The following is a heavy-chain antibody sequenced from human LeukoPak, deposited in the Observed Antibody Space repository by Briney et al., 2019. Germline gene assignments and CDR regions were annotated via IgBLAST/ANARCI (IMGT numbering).Heavy chain of an antibody. CDR1: GFTVYSNF. CDR2: MYSGGRT. J-gene: IGHJ6*02. V-gene: IGHV3-66*01. CDR3: ARDASPISEGDGMDV. D-gene: IGHD1-26*01. Sequence: PEGSLRLSCAASGFTVYSNFMSWVRQAPGKGLEWVSVMYSGGRTFYADSVKGRFTISRDNSKNTLYLQMDSLRVDDTAVYYCARDASPISEGDGMDVWGLGTTVAVSS.